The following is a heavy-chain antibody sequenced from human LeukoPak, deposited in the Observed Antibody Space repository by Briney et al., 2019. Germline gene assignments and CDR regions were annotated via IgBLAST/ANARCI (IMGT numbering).Heavy chain of an antibody. CDR3: ARVDNWNYNFFGD. CDR1: GYTFTSYD. CDR2: MNPNSGNT. V-gene: IGHV1-8*01. J-gene: IGHJ4*02. Sequence: APVKLSCKASGYTFTSYDINWVRQAPGQGLGWMGWMNPNSGNTAYSQRFQGRVTMTRNPAISTAYMELSSLTSEDTAIYYCARVDNWNYNFFGDWAQGTLVTVSS. D-gene: IGHD1-7*01.